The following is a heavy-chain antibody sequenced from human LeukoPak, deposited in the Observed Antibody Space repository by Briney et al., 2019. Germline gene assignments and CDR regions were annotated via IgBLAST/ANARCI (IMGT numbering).Heavy chain of an antibody. CDR1: GFTFSSYA. J-gene: IGHJ4*02. V-gene: IGHV3-23*01. CDR2: ISGSGGST. D-gene: IGHD3-10*01. CDR3: AISATYYYGSGNERPEHQLDY. Sequence: PGGSLRLSCAASGFTFSSYAMSWVRQAPGKGLEWVSAISGSGGSTYYADSVKGRFTISIDNSKNTLYLQMSSLRAEDTAVYYCAISATYYYGSGNERPEHQLDYWGQGTLVTVSS.